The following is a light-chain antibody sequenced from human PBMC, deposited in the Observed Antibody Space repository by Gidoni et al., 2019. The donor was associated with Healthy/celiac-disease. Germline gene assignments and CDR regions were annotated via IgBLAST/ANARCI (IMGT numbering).Light chain of an antibody. CDR1: QSISSY. V-gene: IGKV1-39*01. CDR3: QQSYSTPRIT. CDR2: AAS. Sequence: IQMTQSPSSLSASVGDRVTITCRVSQSISSYLNWYQQKPGKAPKLLIYAASSLQSGVPSRFSGSGSGTDFTITISSLQPEDFATYYCQQSYSTPRITFGQGTKLEIK. J-gene: IGKJ2*01.